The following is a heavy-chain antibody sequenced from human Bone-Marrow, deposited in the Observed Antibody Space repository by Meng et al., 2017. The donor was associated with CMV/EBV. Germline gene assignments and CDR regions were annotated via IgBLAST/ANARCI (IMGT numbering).Heavy chain of an antibody. CDR2: INHSGST. V-gene: IGHV4-34*01. CDR1: GGSFSGYY. CDR3: ARSPEDIVVVPAATDAFDI. Sequence: SETLSLTCAVYGGSFSGYYWSWIRQPPGKGLEWIGEINHSGSTNYNPSLKSRVTISVDTYKNQFSLKLSSVTAADTAVYYCARSPEDIVVVPAATDAFDIWGQGTMVTVSS. D-gene: IGHD2-2*01. J-gene: IGHJ3*02.